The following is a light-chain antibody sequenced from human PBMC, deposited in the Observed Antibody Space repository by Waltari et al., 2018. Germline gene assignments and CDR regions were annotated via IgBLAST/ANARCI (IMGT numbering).Light chain of an antibody. J-gene: IGKJ1*01. CDR3: QQYDTWPRT. V-gene: IGKV3-15*01. CDR1: QSVSSN. CDR2: GAS. Sequence: EKVMKHSQAPLSVSPGERATFSCRASQSVSSNLAWYQQKPGQAPRLLVYGASTRATGIPARFSGSGSGTEFTLTISSLQSEDFAVYYCQQYDTWPRTFGQGTKVEIK.